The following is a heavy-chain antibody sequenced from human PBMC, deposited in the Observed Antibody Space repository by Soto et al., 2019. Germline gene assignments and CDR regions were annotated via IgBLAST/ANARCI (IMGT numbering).Heavy chain of an antibody. J-gene: IGHJ6*02. Sequence: PSEPLSLTCAVYGGSFSDYHWSWIRQPPGKGLEWIGEINHGGSTKYNPSLKSRVTISKDTSKKQVSLKLTSVTAADTAVYYCARVSVTIFGVVMGHYYYAMDVWGQGTTVTVSS. CDR1: GGSFSDYH. D-gene: IGHD3-3*01. V-gene: IGHV4-34*01. CDR3: ARVSVTIFGVVMGHYYYAMDV. CDR2: INHGGST.